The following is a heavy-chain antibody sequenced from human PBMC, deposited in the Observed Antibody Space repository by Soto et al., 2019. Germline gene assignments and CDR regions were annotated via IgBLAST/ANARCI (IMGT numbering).Heavy chain of an antibody. D-gene: IGHD3-16*01. CDR3: AQCLLGVNYYYGMDV. CDR1: GYTFTSYG. J-gene: IGHJ6*02. V-gene: IGHV1-18*01. CDR2: ISAYNGNT. Sequence: ASVKVSCKASGYTFTSYGISWVRQAPGQGLERMGWISAYNGNTNYAQKLQGRVTMTTDTSTSTAYMELRSLRSDDTAVYYCAQCLLGVNYYYGMDVWGQGTTVTVSS.